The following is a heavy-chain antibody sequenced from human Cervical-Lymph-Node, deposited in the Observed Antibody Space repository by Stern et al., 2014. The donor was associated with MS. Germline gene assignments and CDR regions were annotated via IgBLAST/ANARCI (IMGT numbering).Heavy chain of an antibody. D-gene: IGHD3-9*01. J-gene: IGHJ4*02. V-gene: IGHV3-30*04. Sequence: QVQLVQSGGGVVQPGKSLRLSCAASGFPFSIYTLHWVRQAPGRGLEWVAAISNDGKHKYYLDSVKGRFSISRDNSKDTLSLQMNSLRAEDTAVYYCARDKGLAYYEILTGYSFGDYWGQGTLVTVSS. CDR3: ARDKGLAYYEILTGYSFGDY. CDR2: ISNDGKHK. CDR1: GFPFSIYT.